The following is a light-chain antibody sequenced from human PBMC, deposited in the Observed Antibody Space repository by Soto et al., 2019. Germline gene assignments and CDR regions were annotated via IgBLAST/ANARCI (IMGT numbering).Light chain of an antibody. J-gene: IGKJ1*01. Sequence: EIVLTQSPGTLSLSPGERATLSSWAVPGFGAGYIAWYQQRPGQAPRLLIYEASTRAPGIPDRFSGSESETDFTLTISRVEPEDFAVYYCQQYGASRTFGQGTKVEI. CDR2: EAS. V-gene: IGKV3-20*01. CDR1: PGFGAGY. CDR3: QQYGASRT.